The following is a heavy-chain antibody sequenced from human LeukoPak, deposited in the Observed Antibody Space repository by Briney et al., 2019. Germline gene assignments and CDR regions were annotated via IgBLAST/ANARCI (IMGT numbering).Heavy chain of an antibody. CDR2: VIPIFGTP. Sequence: SVKVSCKASGGTFSSYAISWVRQAPGQGLEWMGGVIPIFGTPNYAQKFQGRVTITADESTRTAYMELSSLRSEDTAVYYCARPGQYSGYDKWGQGTLVTVSS. D-gene: IGHD5-12*01. CDR1: GGTFSSYA. V-gene: IGHV1-69*13. J-gene: IGHJ4*02. CDR3: ARPGQYSGYDK.